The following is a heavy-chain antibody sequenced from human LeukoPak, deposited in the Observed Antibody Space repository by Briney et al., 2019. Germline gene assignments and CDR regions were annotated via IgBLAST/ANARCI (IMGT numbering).Heavy chain of an antibody. J-gene: IGHJ4*02. CDR3: AREISITMIVVDPI. CDR1: GFTFSSYA. Sequence: GGSLRLSCVASGFTFSSYAMHWVRQAPGKGLEWVAVISYDGSNKYYADSVKGRFTISRDNSKNTLYLQMNSLRVEDTAMYYCAREISITMIVVDPIWGQGTLVTVSS. V-gene: IGHV3-30-3*01. CDR2: ISYDGSNK. D-gene: IGHD3-22*01.